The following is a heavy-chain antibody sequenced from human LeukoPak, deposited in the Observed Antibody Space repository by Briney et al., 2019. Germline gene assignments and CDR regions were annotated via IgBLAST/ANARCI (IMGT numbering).Heavy chain of an antibody. CDR2: IYYSGSI. J-gene: IGHJ4*02. CDR1: GGSISSSSYY. V-gene: IGHV4-39*01. Sequence: PSETLSLTCTVSGGSISSSSYYWGWIRQPPGKGLEWIGSIYYSGSIYYNPSLKSRVTISVDTSKNQSSLKLSSVTAADTAVYCCARQTFPNDSSCYYLDYWGQGTLVTVSS. D-gene: IGHD3-22*01. CDR3: ARQTFPNDSSCYYLDY.